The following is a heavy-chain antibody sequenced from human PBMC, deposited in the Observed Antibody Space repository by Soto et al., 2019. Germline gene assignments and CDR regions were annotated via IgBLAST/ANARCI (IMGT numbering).Heavy chain of an antibody. Sequence: PGESLKISFKGSGYSFTSYLISWVRQMPVKGLEWMGRIDPSDSYTNYSPSFQGHVTISDDKSISTAYLQWSSLKASDTAMYYCERLRQMSSGWSDRLYHYGMDVGGQGTKV. CDR3: ERLRQMSSGWSDRLYHYGMDV. D-gene: IGHD6-19*01. J-gene: IGHJ6*02. CDR2: IDPSDSYT. CDR1: GYSFTSYL. V-gene: IGHV5-10-1*01.